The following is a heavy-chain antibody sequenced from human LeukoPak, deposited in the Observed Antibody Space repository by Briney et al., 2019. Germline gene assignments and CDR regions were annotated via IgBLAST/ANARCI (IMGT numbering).Heavy chain of an antibody. D-gene: IGHD6-19*01. CDR1: GFTFSSYS. CDR2: ISSSSSYI. J-gene: IGHJ6*02. V-gene: IGHV3-21*01. CDR3: ARVEGSSGWYIPKGYYYGMDV. Sequence: PGGSLRLSCAASGFTFSSYSMNWVRQAPGKGLEWVSSISSSSSYIYYADSEKGRFTISRDNAKNSLYLQMNSLRAEDTAVYYCARVEGSSGWYIPKGYYYGMDVWGQGTTVTVSS.